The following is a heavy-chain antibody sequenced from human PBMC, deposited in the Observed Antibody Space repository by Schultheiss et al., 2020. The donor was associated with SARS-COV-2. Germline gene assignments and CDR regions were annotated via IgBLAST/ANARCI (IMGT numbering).Heavy chain of an antibody. CDR3: ALWNDVIARNYGMDV. V-gene: IGHV5-51*01. CDR1: GYSFTNYW. Sequence: GGSLRLSCKGSGYSFTNYWIGWVRQMHGKGLELMGIIYPGDSDTRYSPSFQGQVTISADKSISTAYLQWSSLKASDTAMYYCALWNDVIARNYGMDVWGQGTTVTVSS. D-gene: IGHD1-1*01. CDR2: IYPGDSDT. J-gene: IGHJ6*02.